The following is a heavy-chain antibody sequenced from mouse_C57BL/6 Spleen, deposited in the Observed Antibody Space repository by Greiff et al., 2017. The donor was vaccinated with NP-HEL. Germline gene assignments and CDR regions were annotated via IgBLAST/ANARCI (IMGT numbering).Heavy chain of an antibody. V-gene: IGHV3-6*01. J-gene: IGHJ4*01. CDR1: GYSITSGYY. CDR3: ARDLFITTVVANYAMDY. CDR2: ISYDGSN. Sequence: DVKLQESGPGLVKPSQSLSLTCSVTGYSITSGYYWNWIRQSPGNKLEWMGYISYDGSNNYNPSLKNRISITRDTSKNQFFLKLNSVTTEDTATYYCARDLFITTVVANYAMDYWGQGTSVTVSS. D-gene: IGHD1-1*01.